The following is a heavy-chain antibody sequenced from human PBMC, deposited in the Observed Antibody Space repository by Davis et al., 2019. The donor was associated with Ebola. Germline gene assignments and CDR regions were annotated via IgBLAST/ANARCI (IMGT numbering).Heavy chain of an antibody. J-gene: IGHJ6*02. V-gene: IGHV1-18*01. CDR2: ISAYNGNT. Sequence: ASVKVSCKASGYTFTSYGISWVRQAPGQGLEWMGWISAYNGNTNYAQKLQGRVTMTTDTSTSTAYMELSRLRSDDTAVYYCARPPCTSCSMDVWGQGTTVTVSS. CDR1: GYTFTSYG. CDR3: ARPPCTSCSMDV. D-gene: IGHD2-2*01.